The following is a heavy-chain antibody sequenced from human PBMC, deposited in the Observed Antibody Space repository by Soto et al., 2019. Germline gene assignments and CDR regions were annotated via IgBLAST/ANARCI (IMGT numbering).Heavy chain of an antibody. V-gene: IGHV4-4*07. Sequence: QVQQLESGPGLVKPWDTLSLTCTVSGAYVSDFSWSWIRQPAGKGLEWIGRITVNGITQYTPSFRSRGTISMDQSRNQVPLNLQAATAADTALYYCARESGENWTYEAHWGQGTLVTVSS. J-gene: IGHJ1*01. D-gene: IGHD1-7*01. CDR2: ITVNGIT. CDR1: GAYVSDFS. CDR3: ARESGENWTYEAH.